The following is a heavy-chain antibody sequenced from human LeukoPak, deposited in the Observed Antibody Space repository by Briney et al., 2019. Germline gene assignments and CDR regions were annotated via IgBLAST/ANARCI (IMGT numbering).Heavy chain of an antibody. D-gene: IGHD3-10*01. CDR3: AKGKNTGSYLSHVDY. J-gene: IGHJ4*02. CDR1: GFTFSSYN. Sequence: GGSLRLSCAASGFTFSSYNMNRVRQAPGKGLEWVSLITWDGGSTYYADSVKGRFTISRDNSKNSLYLQMNSLRTEDTALYYCAKGKNTGSYLSHVDYWGQGTLVTVSS. CDR2: ITWDGGST. V-gene: IGHV3-43*01.